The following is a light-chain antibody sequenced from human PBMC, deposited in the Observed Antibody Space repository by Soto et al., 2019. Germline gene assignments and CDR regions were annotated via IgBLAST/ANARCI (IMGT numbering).Light chain of an antibody. V-gene: IGKV3-20*01. CDR2: GAS. CDR1: QSINSNY. CDR3: QHYGGSPLIA. Sequence: EIVLTQSPGTLSLSPGERATLSCRASQSINSNYLAWYQQKPGQAPRFIMYGASTRATGIPDRFSGSGSGTDFSLTVSRLDTEDFAVYYCQHYGGSPLIAFGQGTRLEIK. J-gene: IGKJ5*01.